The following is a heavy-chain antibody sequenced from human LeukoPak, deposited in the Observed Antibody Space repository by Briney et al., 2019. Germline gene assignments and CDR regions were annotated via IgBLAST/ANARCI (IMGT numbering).Heavy chain of an antibody. D-gene: IGHD3-22*01. CDR2: ISSSSSHI. CDR1: GFTFSSYS. V-gene: IGHV3-21*01. Sequence: GGSLRLSCAASGFTFSSYSMNWVRQAPGKGLEWVSSISSSSSHIYYADSVKGRFTISRDNAKNSLYLQMNSLRAEDTAVYYCARDNYYDSSGLGYWGQGTLVTVSS. CDR3: ARDNYYDSSGLGY. J-gene: IGHJ4*02.